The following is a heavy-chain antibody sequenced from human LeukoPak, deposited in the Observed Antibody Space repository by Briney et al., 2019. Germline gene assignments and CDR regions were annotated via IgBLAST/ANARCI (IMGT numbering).Heavy chain of an antibody. J-gene: IGHJ5*02. CDR1: GVSIKTNSDY. Sequence: SETLSLTCTVSGVSIKTNSDYWGWLRQPPGKGLEWIGSIYHVGGSYYNPSLKSRVTISIDTSKNQFSLKLTSVTAADTAIYYCARDGRSGYEDLWGPGTLVTVSS. CDR2: IYHVGGS. CDR3: ARDGRSGYEDL. D-gene: IGHD5-12*01. V-gene: IGHV4-39*07.